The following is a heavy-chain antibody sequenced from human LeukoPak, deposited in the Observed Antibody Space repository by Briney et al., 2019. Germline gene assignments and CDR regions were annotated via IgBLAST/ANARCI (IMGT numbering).Heavy chain of an antibody. Sequence: TGGSLRLSCAASGFTFSRYGMHWVRQAPGKGLEWVAVISYDGSNKYYADSVKGRFTIPRDNSKNTLYLQMNSLRAEDTAVYYCAKDGDSSGWYYFDYWGQGTLVTVSS. CDR2: ISYDGSNK. V-gene: IGHV3-30*18. D-gene: IGHD6-19*01. J-gene: IGHJ4*02. CDR3: AKDGDSSGWYYFDY. CDR1: GFTFSRYG.